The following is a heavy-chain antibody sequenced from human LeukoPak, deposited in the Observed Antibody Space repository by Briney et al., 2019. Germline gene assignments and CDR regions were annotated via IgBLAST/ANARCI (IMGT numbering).Heavy chain of an antibody. CDR3: AKDRGTRVGATTPTNY. D-gene: IGHD1-26*01. J-gene: IGHJ4*02. V-gene: IGHV3-30*04. Sequence: GRSLRLSCAASGLTFSSYAMHWVRQAPGKGLEWVAVISYDGSNKYYADSVKGRFTISRDNSKNTLYLQMNSLRAEDTAVYYCAKDRGTRVGATTPTNYWGQGTLVTVSS. CDR1: GLTFSSYA. CDR2: ISYDGSNK.